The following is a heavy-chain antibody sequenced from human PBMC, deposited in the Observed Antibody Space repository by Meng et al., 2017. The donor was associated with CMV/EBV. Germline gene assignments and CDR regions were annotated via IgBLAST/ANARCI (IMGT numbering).Heavy chain of an antibody. CDR1: GYRFSDHD. CDR2: IYPNSGGT. D-gene: IGHD1-1*01. Sequence: QGQVVQPGAGVKSPGPSAKVSCQTSGYRFSDHDMHWVRQAPGQGLEWMEWIYPNSGGTHYAQKFQDRVTMTRDTSISTVYMELSRLTSDDTAVYYCVRDHNWGPDYWGQGTLVTVSS. V-gene: IGHV1-2*02. J-gene: IGHJ4*02. CDR3: VRDHNWGPDY.